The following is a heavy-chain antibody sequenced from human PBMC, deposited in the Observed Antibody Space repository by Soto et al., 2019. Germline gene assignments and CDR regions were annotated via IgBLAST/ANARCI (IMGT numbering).Heavy chain of an antibody. CDR3: ARDIRGLYNWFDP. J-gene: IGHJ5*02. CDR1: GGTFSSYA. V-gene: IGHV1-69*12. CDR2: IIPIFGTA. Sequence: QVQLVQSGAEVKKPGSSVKVSCKASGGTFSSYAISWVRQAPGQGLEWMGGIIPIFGTANYAQKFQGRVTMTADESTSTADMELSSMRSEDTAVYYCARDIRGLYNWFDPWGQGTLVTVSS. D-gene: IGHD3-10*01.